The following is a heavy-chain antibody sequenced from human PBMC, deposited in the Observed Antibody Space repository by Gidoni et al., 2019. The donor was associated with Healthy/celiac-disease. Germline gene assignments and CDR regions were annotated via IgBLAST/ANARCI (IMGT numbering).Heavy chain of an antibody. CDR3: ARELPNRWFDP. D-gene: IGHD2-15*01. V-gene: IGHV4-39*02. J-gene: IGHJ5*02. CDR2: IYYSGST. Sequence: QLQLQESGPGLVKPSETLSLTCTVSGGSISSSSYYWGWIRQPPGKGLEWIGSIYYSGSTYYNPSLKSRVTISVDTSKNQFSLKLSSVTAADTAVYYCARELPNRWFDPWGQGTLVTVSS. CDR1: GGSISSSSYY.